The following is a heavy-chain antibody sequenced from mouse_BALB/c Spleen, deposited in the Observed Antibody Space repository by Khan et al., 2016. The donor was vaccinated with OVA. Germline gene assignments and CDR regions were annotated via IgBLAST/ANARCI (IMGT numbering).Heavy chain of an antibody. CDR3: ARDYWFAY. Sequence: EVELVESGGGLVKPGGSLKLSCAASGFTFSNYGVSWVRQTPEKRLEWVASISSGDATYYPDSVKGRFTIFSDNARNILYLQMSSLRSEDTAMYYCARDYWFAYWGQGTLVTVSA. CDR2: ISSGDAT. V-gene: IGHV5-6-5*01. CDR1: GFTFSNYG. J-gene: IGHJ3*01.